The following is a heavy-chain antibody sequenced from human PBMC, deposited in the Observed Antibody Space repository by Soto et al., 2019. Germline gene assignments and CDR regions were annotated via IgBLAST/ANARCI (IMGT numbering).Heavy chain of an antibody. CDR1: GFTFSTYA. CDR2: IGGRRSDT. CDR3: AKVYSDFWSGYPYYFDY. D-gene: IGHD3-3*01. Sequence: GGSLRLSCAASGFTFSTYAMNWVRQAPGKGLGWVSAIGGRRSDTYYADSVKGRFTISRDNSKNTLYLQMNSLRAEDTAVYYCAKVYSDFWSGYPYYFDYWGQGTLVTVSS. V-gene: IGHV3-23*01. J-gene: IGHJ4*02.